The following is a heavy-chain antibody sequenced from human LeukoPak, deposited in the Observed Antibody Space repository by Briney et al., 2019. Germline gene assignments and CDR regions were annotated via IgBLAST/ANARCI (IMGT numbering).Heavy chain of an antibody. CDR3: ARGIPHGGTMIVVARGLGYFDY. J-gene: IGHJ4*02. Sequence: SETLSLTCAVYGGSFSGYYWSWIRQPPGKGLEWIGEINHSGSTNYNPSLKSRVTISVDTSKNQFSLKLSSVTAADTAVHYCARGIPHGGTMIVVARGLGYFDYWGQGTLVTVSS. CDR1: GGSFSGYY. D-gene: IGHD3-22*01. V-gene: IGHV4-34*01. CDR2: INHSGST.